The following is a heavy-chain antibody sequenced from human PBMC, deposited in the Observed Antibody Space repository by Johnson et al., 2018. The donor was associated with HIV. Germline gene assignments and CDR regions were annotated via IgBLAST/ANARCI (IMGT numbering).Heavy chain of an antibody. Sequence: QMQLVESGGGVVQPGRSLRLSCTASGFTFSSYGLHWVRQAPGKGLEWVAVIWYDGSNKYYADSVKCRFTISGDSSKNTVLLQMNSLRVEDTAVYFCARVGISDYDLAAFDIWGQGTMVTVSS. V-gene: IGHV3-33*01. CDR3: ARVGISDYDLAAFDI. D-gene: IGHD3-3*01. CDR2: IWYDGSNK. J-gene: IGHJ3*02. CDR1: GFTFSSYG.